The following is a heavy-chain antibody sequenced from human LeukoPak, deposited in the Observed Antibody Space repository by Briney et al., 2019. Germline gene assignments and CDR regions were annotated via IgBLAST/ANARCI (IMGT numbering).Heavy chain of an antibody. CDR3: ARGKTTVYCGGDCYAFDY. J-gene: IGHJ4*02. Sequence: ASVKVSCTASGYTFTGYYMHWVRQAPGQGLEWMGWINPNSGGTNYAQKFQGRVTMTRDASISTAYMELSRLRSDDTAVYYCARGKTTVYCGGDCYAFDYWGQGSLVTVSS. CDR1: GYTFTGYY. V-gene: IGHV1-2*02. CDR2: INPNSGGT. D-gene: IGHD2-21*02.